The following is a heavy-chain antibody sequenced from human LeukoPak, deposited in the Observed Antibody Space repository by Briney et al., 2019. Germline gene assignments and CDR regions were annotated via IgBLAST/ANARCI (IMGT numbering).Heavy chain of an antibody. CDR1: GFTFSSYS. CDR3: ARAHRNRITMVRGVNSDY. J-gene: IGHJ4*02. V-gene: IGHV3-21*01. D-gene: IGHD3-10*01. CDR2: ISSSSSYI. Sequence: AGGSLRLSCAASGFTFSSYSMNWVRQAPGNGLEWVSSISSSSSYIYYADSVKGRFTISRDNAKNSLYLQMNSLRAEDTAVYYCARAHRNRITMVRGVNSDYWGQGTLVTVSS.